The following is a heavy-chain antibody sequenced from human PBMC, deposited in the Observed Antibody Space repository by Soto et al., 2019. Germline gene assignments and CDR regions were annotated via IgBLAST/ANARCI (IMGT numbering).Heavy chain of an antibody. CDR1: GGTFSSYT. D-gene: IGHD2-8*01. J-gene: IGHJ4*02. V-gene: IGHV1-69*08. Sequence: QVQLVQSGAEVKKPGSSVKVSCKASGGTFSSYTISWVRQAPGQGLEWMGRIIPILGIANYAQKFQGRVTITADKSTSTAYMELSSLRSEDTAVYYSAREGCTNGVCYGYFDYWGQGTLVTVSS. CDR3: AREGCTNGVCYGYFDY. CDR2: IIPILGIA.